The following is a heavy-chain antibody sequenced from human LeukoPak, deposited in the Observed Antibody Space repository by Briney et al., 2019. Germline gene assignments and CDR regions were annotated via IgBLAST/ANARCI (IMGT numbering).Heavy chain of an antibody. CDR2: IYTSGST. J-gene: IGHJ6*03. CDR1: GGSISSYY. Sequence: SETLSLTCTVSGGSISSYYWSWIRQPAGKGLEWIGRIYTSGSTNYNPSLKSRVTMSVDTSKDQFSLKLSSVIAADTAVYYCARVSYSSSSGYYCYMDVWGKGTTVTVSS. D-gene: IGHD6-6*01. V-gene: IGHV4-4*07. CDR3: ARVSYSSSSGYYCYMDV.